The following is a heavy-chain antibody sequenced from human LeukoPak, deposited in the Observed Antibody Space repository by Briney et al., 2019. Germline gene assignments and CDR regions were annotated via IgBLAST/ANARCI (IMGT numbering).Heavy chain of an antibody. CDR2: IKQDGSEK. CDR1: GFTFSRYW. Sequence: GGSLRLSCAASGFTFSRYWMSWVRQAPGKGLEWVANIKQDGSEKYYVDSVKGRFTISRDNAKNSLYLQMNSLRAEDTAVYYCARDEEVTMVRGVMIFDYWGQGTLVTVSS. J-gene: IGHJ4*02. V-gene: IGHV3-7*04. D-gene: IGHD3-10*01. CDR3: ARDEEVTMVRGVMIFDY.